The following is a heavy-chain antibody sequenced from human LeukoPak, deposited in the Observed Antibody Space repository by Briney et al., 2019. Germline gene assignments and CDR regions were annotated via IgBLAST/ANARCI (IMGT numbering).Heavy chain of an antibody. CDR3: ARRGAVAGTNGY. Sequence: ASVKVSCKASGYTFTSYDIHWVRQATGQGLVWMGWMNPNSGNTGYAQKFQGRVTMTRNTSISTAYMELSSLRSEDTAVYYCARRGAVAGTNGYWGQGTLVTVSS. CDR1: GYTFTSYD. CDR2: MNPNSGNT. J-gene: IGHJ4*02. D-gene: IGHD6-19*01. V-gene: IGHV1-8*01.